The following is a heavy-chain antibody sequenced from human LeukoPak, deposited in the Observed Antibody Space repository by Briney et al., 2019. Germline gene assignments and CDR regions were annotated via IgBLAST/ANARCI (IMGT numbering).Heavy chain of an antibody. D-gene: IGHD1-26*01. J-gene: IGHJ4*02. CDR3: ARGLASGSSGS. V-gene: IGHV3-74*01. CDR2: INTDGSAT. CDR1: GFTFSSYW. Sequence: RGSLRLSCAASGFTFSSYWMHWVRQAPGKGLVWVSRINTDGSATTYAASVKGRFTISRDNAKNTLYLQMNSLRADDTAVYYCARGLASGSSGSWGQGTLVTVSS.